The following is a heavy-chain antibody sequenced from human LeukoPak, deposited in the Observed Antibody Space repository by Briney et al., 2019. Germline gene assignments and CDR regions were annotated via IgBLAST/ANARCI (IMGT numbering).Heavy chain of an antibody. CDR1: GYTFTGYY. CDR2: INPNSGGT. D-gene: IGHD2-2*01. Sequence: ASVKVSCKASGYTFTGYYMYWVRQAPGQGLEWMGWINPNSGGTNYAQKFQGRVTMTRDTSISTAYMELSRLRSDDTAVYYCARDCSSTSCYSSDRWGQGTLVTVSS. V-gene: IGHV1-2*02. J-gene: IGHJ4*02. CDR3: ARDCSSTSCYSSDR.